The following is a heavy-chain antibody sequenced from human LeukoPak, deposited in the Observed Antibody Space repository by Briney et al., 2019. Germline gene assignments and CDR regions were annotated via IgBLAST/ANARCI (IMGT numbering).Heavy chain of an antibody. CDR3: ARMENYYYYYMDV. CDR1: GGSITSYY. J-gene: IGHJ6*03. D-gene: IGHD1-1*01. CDR2: IYYSGST. V-gene: IGHV4-39*01. Sequence: SETLSLTCTVSGGSITSYYWGWIRQPPGKGLEWIGSIYYSGSTYYNPSLKSRVTISVDTSKNQFSLKLSSVTAADTAVYYCARMENYYYYYMDVWGKGTTVTISS.